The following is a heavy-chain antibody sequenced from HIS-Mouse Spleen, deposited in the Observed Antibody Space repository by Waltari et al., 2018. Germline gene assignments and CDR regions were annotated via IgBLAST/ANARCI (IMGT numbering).Heavy chain of an antibody. D-gene: IGHD6-13*01. CDR1: GGSISSSRYY. J-gene: IGHJ2*01. CDR2: IYYSGST. V-gene: IGHV4-39*07. Sequence: QLQLQESGPGLVKPSETLSLTCTVSGGSISSSRYYWVWLRQPPGKGLEWIGSIYYSGSTYYNPSLKSRVTISVDTSKNQFSLKLSSVTAADTAVYYCAREIPYSSSWYDWYFDLWGRGTLVTVSS. CDR3: AREIPYSSSWYDWYFDL.